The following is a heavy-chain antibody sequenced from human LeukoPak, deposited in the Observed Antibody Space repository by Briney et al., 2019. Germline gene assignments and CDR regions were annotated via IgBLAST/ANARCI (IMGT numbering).Heavy chain of an antibody. Sequence: PGGSLRLSCAASGFTFSSYGMHWVRQAPGKGLEWVAVISYDGSNKYYADSVKGRFTISRDNSKNTLYLQMNSLRADDTAVYYCAKGKDYYYYYYMDVWGKGTTVTVSS. CDR3: AKGKDYYYYYYMDV. J-gene: IGHJ6*03. V-gene: IGHV3-30*18. CDR2: ISYDGSNK. CDR1: GFTFSSYG.